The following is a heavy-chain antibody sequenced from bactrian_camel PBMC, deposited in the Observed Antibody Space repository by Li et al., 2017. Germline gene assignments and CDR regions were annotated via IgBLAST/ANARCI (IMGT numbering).Heavy chain of an antibody. CDR3: AARGPYCYTKLSVRDFTY. CDR1: GNPADTYS. D-gene: IGHD2*01. CDR2: VYGDVGARP. V-gene: IGHV3S6*01. J-gene: IGHJ6*01. Sequence: VQAGGSLTLSCVGSGNPADTYSMAWFRGEHREAVAGVYGDVGARPVYAASVQGRFTSSQANGKNTMTLQMNGLRPEDTAMYYCAARGPYCYTKLSVRDFTYWGQGTQVTVS.